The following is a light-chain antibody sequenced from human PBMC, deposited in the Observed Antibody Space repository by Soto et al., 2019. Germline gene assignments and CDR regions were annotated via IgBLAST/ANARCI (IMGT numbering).Light chain of an antibody. CDR2: AAS. J-gene: IGKJ5*01. CDR3: QQPKSYAIT. CDR1: QDINTY. Sequence: DIQLTQSPSFLSASVGDRVTITCRASQDINTYLAWYQQKPGKAPKLLIFAASTLQNGVPSSFSGSGSVTEFTVTITSLQPEDYATYYCQQPKSYAITFGQGTRLEIK. V-gene: IGKV1-9*01.